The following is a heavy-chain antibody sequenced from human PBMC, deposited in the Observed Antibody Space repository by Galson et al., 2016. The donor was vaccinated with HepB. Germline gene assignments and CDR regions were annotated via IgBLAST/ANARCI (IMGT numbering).Heavy chain of an antibody. V-gene: IGHV6-1*01. J-gene: IGHJ5*02. CDR1: GDSVSRNSAT. CDR3: ARGMRIAAAGGSGFDP. CDR2: TYYRSKWFN. D-gene: IGHD6-13*01. Sequence: CAISGDSVSRNSATWNWIRQSPSRGLEWLGRTYYRSKWFNDYAVSVKSRISIISDISKNQFSLQLKSVTPEDAAVYYCARGMRIAAAGGSGFDPWGQGTLVRGSS.